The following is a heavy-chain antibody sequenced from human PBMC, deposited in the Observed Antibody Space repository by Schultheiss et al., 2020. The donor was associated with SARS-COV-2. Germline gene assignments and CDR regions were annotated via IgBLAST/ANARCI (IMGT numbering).Heavy chain of an antibody. J-gene: IGHJ4*02. CDR3: ARAGETIWFGAVDGGHYFDY. CDR1: GGSISSGGYY. D-gene: IGHD3-10*01. Sequence: SETLSLTCTVSGGSISSGGYYWGWIRQPPGKGLEWIGSIYYSGSTNYNPSLKSRVTISVDTSKNQFSLKLSSVTAADTAVYYCARAGETIWFGAVDGGHYFDYWGQGTLVTVSS. V-gene: IGHV4-39*07. CDR2: IYYSGST.